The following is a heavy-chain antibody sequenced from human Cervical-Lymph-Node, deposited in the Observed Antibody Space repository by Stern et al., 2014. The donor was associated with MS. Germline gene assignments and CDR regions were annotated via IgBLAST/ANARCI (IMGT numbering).Heavy chain of an antibody. CDR1: GGSISSGGYY. Sequence: QLQLQESGPGLVKPSQTLSLTCTVSGGSISSGGYYWSWIRQHPGKGLEWIGYIYYSGSTYYNQSLKSRVTISVDQSKNQFSLKLSSVTAADTAVYYCARGRNYQLIMSFDYWGQGTLVTVSS. D-gene: IGHD2-2*01. CDR2: IYYSGST. CDR3: ARGRNYQLIMSFDY. V-gene: IGHV4-31*03. J-gene: IGHJ4*02.